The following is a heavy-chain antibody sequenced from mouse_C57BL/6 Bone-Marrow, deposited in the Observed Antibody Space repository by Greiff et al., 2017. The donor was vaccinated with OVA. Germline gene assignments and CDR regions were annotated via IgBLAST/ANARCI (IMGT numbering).Heavy chain of an antibody. CDR2: IHPNSGST. Sequence: QVQLQQPGAELVKPGASVKLSCKASGYTFTSYWMHWVKQRPGQGLEWIGMIHPNSGSTNYNEKFKSKATLTVDKSSSTAYMQLSSLTSEDSAVYYCASPYDPFADWGQGTLVTVSA. CDR3: ASPYDPFAD. CDR1: GYTFTSYW. V-gene: IGHV1-64*01. D-gene: IGHD2-3*01. J-gene: IGHJ3*01.